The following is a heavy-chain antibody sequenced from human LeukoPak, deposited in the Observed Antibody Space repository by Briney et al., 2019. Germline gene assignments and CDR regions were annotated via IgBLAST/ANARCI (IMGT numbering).Heavy chain of an antibody. D-gene: IGHD3-10*01. Sequence: GGSLTLTCAASGVTFSNYAINWVRQAPGKGQGWVSSITGSGGSTYCADSAKGRFTISRDNTKNTLYVQMNSLRAEDAAVYYCAKGPYGSGTYNSFDPWGQGTLVTVSS. V-gene: IGHV3-23*01. J-gene: IGHJ5*02. CDR3: AKGPYGSGTYNSFDP. CDR1: GVTFSNYA. CDR2: ITGSGGST.